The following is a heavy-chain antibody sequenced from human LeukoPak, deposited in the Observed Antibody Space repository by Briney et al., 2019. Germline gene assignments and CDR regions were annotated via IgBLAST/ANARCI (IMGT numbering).Heavy chain of an antibody. J-gene: IGHJ5*02. V-gene: IGHV1-8*01. D-gene: IGHD3-3*01. Sequence: ASVKVSCKASGYTFTSYDINWVRQATGQGLEWMGWMNPNSGNTGYAQKFQGRVTMTRNTSISTAYMELSSLRSEDTAVYYCARGPRGSGSSNYNLFDPWGQGTLVTVSS. CDR3: ARGPRGSGSSNYNLFDP. CDR2: MNPNSGNT. CDR1: GYTFTSYD.